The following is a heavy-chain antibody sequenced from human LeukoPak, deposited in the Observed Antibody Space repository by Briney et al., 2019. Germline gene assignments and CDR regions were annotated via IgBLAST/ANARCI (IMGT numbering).Heavy chain of an antibody. CDR2: ISWNSGSI. J-gene: IGHJ4*02. Sequence: PGRSLRLSCAASGFTFDDYAMHWVRQAPGKGLEWVSGISWNSGSIGYADSVKGRFTISRDNAKNSLYLQMNSLRADYTAVYFCSRDSPSDYWGQGTLVTVSS. V-gene: IGHV3-9*01. CDR1: GFTFDDYA. CDR3: SRDSPSDY.